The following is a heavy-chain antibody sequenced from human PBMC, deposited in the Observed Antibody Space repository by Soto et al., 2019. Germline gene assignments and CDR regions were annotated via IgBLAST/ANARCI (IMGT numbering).Heavy chain of an antibody. V-gene: IGHV4-31*03. CDR2: IYYSGST. CDR3: ARDRVISGSTFEY. Sequence: KPSETLSLTCTVSGGSISSGGYYWSWIRQHPGKGLEWIGYIYYSGSTYYNPSLKSRVTISVDTSKNQFSLKLSSVTAADTAVYYCARDRVISGSTFEYWGPGTLVTVSS. D-gene: IGHD1-26*01. CDR1: GGSISSGGYY. J-gene: IGHJ4*02.